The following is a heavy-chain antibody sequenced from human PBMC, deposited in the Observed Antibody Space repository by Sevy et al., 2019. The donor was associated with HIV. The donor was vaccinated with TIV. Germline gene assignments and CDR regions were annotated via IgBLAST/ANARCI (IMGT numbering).Heavy chain of an antibody. V-gene: IGHV3-9*01. CDR3: AKAPPGYSSGPLDP. D-gene: IGHD6-19*01. CDR1: GFTFDDHV. CDR2: ISWNSDNI. J-gene: IGHJ5*02. Sequence: GGSLRLSCAASGFTFDDHVMHWVRQAPGKGLEWVSGISWNSDNIAYTDSVKGRFTISRDNAKNSLYLQMNSLRPEDTAFYYCAKAPPGYSSGPLDPWGQGTLVTVSS.